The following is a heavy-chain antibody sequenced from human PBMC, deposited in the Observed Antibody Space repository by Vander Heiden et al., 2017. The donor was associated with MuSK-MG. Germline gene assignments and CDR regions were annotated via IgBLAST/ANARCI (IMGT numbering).Heavy chain of an antibody. CDR3: AKGAGSNWFDP. CDR2: ISGSGGST. Sequence: EVQLLDSGGGLVQPVGSLRLSCAASGFTFSSYAMSWVRQAPGNGLEWVSSISGSGGSTYYADSVKGRFTISRDNSKNTLYLQMNSLGAEDTAIYYCAKGAGSNWFDPWGHGTLVTVSS. J-gene: IGHJ5*02. V-gene: IGHV3-23*01. CDR1: GFTFSSYA.